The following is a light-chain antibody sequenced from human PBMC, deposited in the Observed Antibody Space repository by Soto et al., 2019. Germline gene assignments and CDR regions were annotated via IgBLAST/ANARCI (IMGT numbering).Light chain of an antibody. CDR3: TSWTTSTTMI. CDR1: SSDIGAYNF. V-gene: IGLV2-14*03. J-gene: IGLJ2*01. Sequence: QSALTQPVSVSGSPGQSITISCTGTSSDIGAYNFVSWYQQHPGKAPKLMLYDVNIRPSGVSNRFSGSKSGNTASLTISGLQAADEADYYCTSWTTSTTMIFGGGTKLTVL. CDR2: DVN.